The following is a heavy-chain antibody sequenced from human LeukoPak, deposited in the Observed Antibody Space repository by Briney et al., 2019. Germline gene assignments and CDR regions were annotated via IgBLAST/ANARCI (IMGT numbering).Heavy chain of an antibody. CDR2: TKPDGSAE. CDR1: GFTFRNYW. Sequence: QPGGSLRLSCAASGFTFRNYWMGWVRQAPGKGLEWVANTKPDGSAEYYADSVRGRFTTSRDNANNFLYLQMNSLRAEDTAVYYCARDGGFNTNFDYWGQGTLVTVSS. D-gene: IGHD5-24*01. V-gene: IGHV3-7*01. CDR3: ARDGGFNTNFDY. J-gene: IGHJ4*02.